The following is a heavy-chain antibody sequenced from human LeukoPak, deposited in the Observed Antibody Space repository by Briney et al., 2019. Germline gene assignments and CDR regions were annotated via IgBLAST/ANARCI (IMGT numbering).Heavy chain of an antibody. D-gene: IGHD5-12*01. CDR2: IYHSGST. CDR3: ARASGYGGAYFDY. J-gene: IGHJ4*02. V-gene: IGHV4-30-2*01. CDR1: GGSVSSGGYS. Sequence: PSETLSLTCAVSGGSVSSGGYSWSWIRQPPGKGLEWIGYIYHSGSTYYNPSLKSRVTISVARSKNQFSLKLSSVTAADTAVYYCARASGYGGAYFDYWGQGTLVTVSS.